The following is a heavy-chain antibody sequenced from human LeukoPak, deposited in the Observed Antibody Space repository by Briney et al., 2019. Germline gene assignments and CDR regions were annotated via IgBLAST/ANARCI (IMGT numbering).Heavy chain of an antibody. J-gene: IGHJ4*02. CDR2: FIPIFGTA. CDR3: ARGGKTYYHDSSGVFDY. CDR1: GGTFSSYA. Sequence: SVKVSCKASGGTFSSYAISWVRQAPGQGLEWRGGFIPIFGTANYAQKFQGRVTITTDETTSTAYMELSSLRSEDTAVYYCARGGKTYYHDSSGVFDYWGQGTLVTVSS. V-gene: IGHV1-69*05. D-gene: IGHD3-22*01.